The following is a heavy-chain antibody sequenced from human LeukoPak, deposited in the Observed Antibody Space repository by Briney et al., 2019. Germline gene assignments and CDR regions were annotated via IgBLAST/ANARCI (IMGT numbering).Heavy chain of an antibody. CDR2: IIPIFGTA. Sequence: ASVKVSCKASGGTFSSYAISCVRQAPGQGLEWMGGIIPIFGTANYAQKFQGRVTITADESTSTAYMELSSLRSEDTAVYYCARSHLGATQPFDYWGQGTLVTVSS. CDR3: ARSHLGATQPFDY. D-gene: IGHD2-15*01. J-gene: IGHJ4*02. CDR1: GGTFSSYA. V-gene: IGHV1-69*13.